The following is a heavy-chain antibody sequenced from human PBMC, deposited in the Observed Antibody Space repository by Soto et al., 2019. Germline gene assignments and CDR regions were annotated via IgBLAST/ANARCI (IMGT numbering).Heavy chain of an antibody. Sequence: QVQLQESGPGLVKPSQTLSLTCTVSGGSISSGGYYWSWIRQHPGKGLEWIGYIYYSGSTYYNPSLKSRFTISVDKSKNQFSLKLSSVAAADTAVYYCARGGRFLEWLEGGSFAYWGQGTLVTVSS. J-gene: IGHJ4*02. CDR2: IYYSGST. CDR3: ARGGRFLEWLEGGSFAY. D-gene: IGHD3-3*01. CDR1: GGSISSGGYY. V-gene: IGHV4-31*03.